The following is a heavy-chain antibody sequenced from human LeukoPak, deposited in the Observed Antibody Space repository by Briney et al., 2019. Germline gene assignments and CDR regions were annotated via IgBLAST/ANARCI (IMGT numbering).Heavy chain of an antibody. CDR1: GGSITITTYY. CDR2: VFYTGSTSSGTT. V-gene: IGHV4-39*02. D-gene: IGHD6-13*01. Sequence: SETLSLTCTVSGGSITITTYYWAWIRQPPGKGLEWIGSVFYTGSTSSGTTYYTPSLRSRLTISVDTSKNQFSLKLNSVTAADTAVYYCARESAAGTPTDYWGQGTLVTVSS. J-gene: IGHJ4*02. CDR3: ARESAAGTPTDY.